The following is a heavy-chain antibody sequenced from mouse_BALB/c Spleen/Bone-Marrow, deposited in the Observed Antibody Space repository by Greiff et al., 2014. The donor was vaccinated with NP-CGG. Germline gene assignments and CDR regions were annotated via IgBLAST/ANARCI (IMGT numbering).Heavy chain of an antibody. Sequence: QVKLQQSGPELVRPGSSVKMSCKASGYTFSSYWMHWVKQRPGQGLEWIGMIDPFNSETRLNQKFMDKATLNVDKSSNTAYMHLSSLTSEDSAGYYFAKNHFAMDYWGQGTSVTVSS. J-gene: IGHJ4*01. CDR2: IDPFNSET. CDR3: AKNHFAMDY. V-gene: IGHV1-74*01. CDR1: GYTFSSYW.